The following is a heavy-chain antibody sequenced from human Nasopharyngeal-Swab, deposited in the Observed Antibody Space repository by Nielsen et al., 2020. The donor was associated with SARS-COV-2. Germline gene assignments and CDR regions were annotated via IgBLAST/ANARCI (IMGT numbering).Heavy chain of an antibody. J-gene: IGHJ4*02. CDR3: ARDTPAMFAY. V-gene: IGHV3-11*04. CDR1: GFTFSDYF. Sequence: GGSLRLSCTASGFTFSDYFMSWIRQAPGKGLEWVTYISRSGSSIYYADSVKGRFTISRDNAKNSLYLQMNSLRAEDTAVYYCARDTPAMFAYWGQGMLVSVSS. CDR2: ISRSGSSI.